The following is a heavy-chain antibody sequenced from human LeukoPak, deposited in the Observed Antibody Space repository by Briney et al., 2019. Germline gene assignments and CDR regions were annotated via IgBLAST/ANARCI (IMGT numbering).Heavy chain of an antibody. J-gene: IGHJ6*03. CDR2: INHSGST. V-gene: IGHV4-34*01. CDR3: ARAASSGLYHYYYYYMDV. Sequence: SETLSLTCTVSGGSISSHYWSWIRQPPGKGLGWVGEINHSGSTNYNPSLKSRVTISVDTSKNQFSLKLSSVTAADTPVYYCARAASSGLYHYYYYYMDVWGKGTTVTVSS. CDR1: GGSISSHY. D-gene: IGHD6-19*01.